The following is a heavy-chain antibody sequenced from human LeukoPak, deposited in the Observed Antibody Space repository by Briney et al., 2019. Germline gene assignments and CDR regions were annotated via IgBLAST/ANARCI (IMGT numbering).Heavy chain of an antibody. J-gene: IGHJ4*02. Sequence: GGSLRLSCAASGFTFNTSWMHWVRQAPGKGLIWVSRINADETSTTYADSVKGRFAISRDNAKNTLYLQMNSLRAEDTAMYYCATAGVRSGSFASSDYWGQGTLVTVSS. CDR3: ATAGVRSGSFASSDY. V-gene: IGHV3-74*01. D-gene: IGHD1-26*01. CDR2: INADETST. CDR1: GFTFNTSW.